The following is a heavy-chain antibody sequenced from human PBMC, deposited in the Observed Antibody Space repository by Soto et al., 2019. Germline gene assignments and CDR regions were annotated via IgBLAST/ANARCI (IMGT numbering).Heavy chain of an antibody. CDR1: GYTFTSYG. V-gene: IGHV1-18*01. CDR3: ARDWKEKVGSTFYY. J-gene: IGHJ4*02. CDR2: ISAYNGKT. D-gene: IGHD1-26*01. Sequence: QVQLVQSGAEVKKPGASVKVSCKASGYTFTSYGISWVRQAPGQGLEWMGWISAYNGKTNYAQKLQGRVTITTDTSTRKAYMERRSLRSDDTAVYYCARDWKEKVGSTFYYWGQGTLVAVSS.